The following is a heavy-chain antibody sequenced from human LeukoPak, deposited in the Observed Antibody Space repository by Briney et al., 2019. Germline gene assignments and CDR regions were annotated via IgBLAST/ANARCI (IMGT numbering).Heavy chain of an antibody. J-gene: IGHJ4*02. V-gene: IGHV3-74*01. CDR2: INNDGRTT. CDR3: ARGHHYYDSSAYYY. D-gene: IGHD3-22*01. CDR1: GFTFSTYW. Sequence: GGSLRLSCAASGFTFSTYWMNWVRQAPGKGLVWVSHINNDGRTTNYADSVKGRFTISRDNAKNTLFLQMNSLRADDTAVYYCARGHHYYDSSAYYYWGQGTLVTVSS.